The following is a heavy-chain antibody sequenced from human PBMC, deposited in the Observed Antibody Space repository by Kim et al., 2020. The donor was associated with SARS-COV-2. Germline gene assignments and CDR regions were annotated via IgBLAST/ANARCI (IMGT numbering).Heavy chain of an antibody. J-gene: IGHJ4*02. V-gene: IGHV1-58*01. D-gene: IGHD4-17*01. Sequence: AQKFQERVTITRDMSTSTAYMELSSLRSEDTAVYYCAAVPNYGDYVGTDYWGQGTLVTVSS. CDR3: AAVPNYGDYVGTDY.